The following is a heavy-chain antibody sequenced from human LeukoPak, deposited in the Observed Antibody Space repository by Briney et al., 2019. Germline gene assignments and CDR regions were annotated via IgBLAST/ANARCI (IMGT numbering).Heavy chain of an antibody. V-gene: IGHV4-34*01. J-gene: IGHJ4*02. D-gene: IGHD6-13*01. CDR1: GGSFSGYY. Sequence: SETLSLTCAVYGGSFSGYYWSWIRQPPGKGLEWIGEINHSGSTNHNPSLKSRVTISVDTSKNQFSLKLSSVTAADTAVYYCARVAAAGMIWGQGTLVTVSS. CDR2: INHSGST. CDR3: ARVAAAGMI.